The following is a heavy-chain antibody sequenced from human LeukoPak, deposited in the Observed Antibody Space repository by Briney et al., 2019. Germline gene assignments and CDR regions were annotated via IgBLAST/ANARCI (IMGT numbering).Heavy chain of an antibody. CDR2: ISSSGSTI. J-gene: IGHJ6*03. CDR1: GFTFSSYE. D-gene: IGHD3-9*01. CDR3: ARAAGTTPLRYFDWLDYYYYMDV. Sequence: GGSLRLSCAASGFTFSSYEMNWVRQAPGKGLEWVSYISSSGSTIYYADSVKGRFTISRDNAKNSLYLQMNSLRAEDTAVYYCARAAGTTPLRYFDWLDYYYYMDVWGKGTTVTVSS. V-gene: IGHV3-48*03.